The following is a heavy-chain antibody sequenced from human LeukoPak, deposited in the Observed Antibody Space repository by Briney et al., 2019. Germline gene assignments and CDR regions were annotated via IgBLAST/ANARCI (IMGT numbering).Heavy chain of an antibody. V-gene: IGHV4-39*01. CDR2: IYYSGST. CDR3: ARTYYDILTGSTLNWFDP. D-gene: IGHD3-9*01. CDR1: GGSISSGDYY. Sequence: SETLSLTCTVSGGSISSGDYYWGWIRQPPGKGLEWIGSIYYSGSTYYNPSLKSRVTISVDTSKNQFSLKLSSVTAADTAVYYCARTYYDILTGSTLNWFDPWGQGTLVTVSS. J-gene: IGHJ5*02.